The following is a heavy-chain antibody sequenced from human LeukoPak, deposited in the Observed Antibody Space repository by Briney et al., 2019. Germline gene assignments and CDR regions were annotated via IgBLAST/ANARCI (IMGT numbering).Heavy chain of an antibody. V-gene: IGHV3-33*01. Sequence: GGSLRLSCAASGFTLRSYGMHWVRQAPGEGLEWVAVIWHDGSVLDYSESVKGRFTVSRDNRKNTLYLQMDSLRVEDTAVYYCARDRGQDDPIDIWGQGTLVTVSS. CDR2: IWHDGSVL. J-gene: IGHJ4*02. CDR1: GFTLRSYG. CDR3: ARDRGQDDPIDI. D-gene: IGHD3-10*01.